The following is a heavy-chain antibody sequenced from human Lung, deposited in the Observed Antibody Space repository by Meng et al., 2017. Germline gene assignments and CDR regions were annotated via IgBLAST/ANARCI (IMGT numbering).Heavy chain of an antibody. J-gene: IGHJ4*02. CDR2: ISAYNGRT. CDR3: ARWGHSSAWPSQWYEY. CDR1: GFTFTHHG. V-gene: IGHV1-18*01. D-gene: IGHD6-19*01. Sequence: QVQLVKSGAEGKKPGASMKVSCTASGFTFTHHGFSWVRQAPGQELEWVGWISAYNGRTSYSQKLQGRVTMTTDTSTSTVYMEVRSLRSDDTAMYFCARWGHSSAWPSQWYEYWGQGTLVTVSS.